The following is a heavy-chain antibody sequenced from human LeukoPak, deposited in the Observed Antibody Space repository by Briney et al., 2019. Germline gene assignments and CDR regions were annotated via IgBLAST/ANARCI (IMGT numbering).Heavy chain of an antibody. CDR1: TFTFSSYT. CDR2: ISSSGSYI. CDR3: ARDSRALVGATRYYFDY. V-gene: IGHV3-21*01. Sequence: NTGGSLRLSCAASTFTFSSYTMNWVRQAPGTGLEWVSSISSSGSYIYYADSLKGRFTVSRDNARKSLYLQMNSLRAEDTAVYYCARDSRALVGATRYYFDYWGQGTLVTVSS. J-gene: IGHJ4*02. D-gene: IGHD1-26*01.